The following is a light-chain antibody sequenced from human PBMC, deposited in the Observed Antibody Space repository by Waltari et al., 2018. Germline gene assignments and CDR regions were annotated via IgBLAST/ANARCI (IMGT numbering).Light chain of an antibody. Sequence: QSALTQPASVSGSPGQSITISCTGTSSDVGSHNLVSWYHQHPGKAPKLMICAVSKRPPGVSNRCSGSKSGNTASLTIAGLQAEDEADYYCCSHAGSSTVVFGGGTKLTVL. V-gene: IGLV2-23*02. CDR1: SSDVGSHNL. CDR2: AVS. J-gene: IGLJ2*01. CDR3: CSHAGSSTVV.